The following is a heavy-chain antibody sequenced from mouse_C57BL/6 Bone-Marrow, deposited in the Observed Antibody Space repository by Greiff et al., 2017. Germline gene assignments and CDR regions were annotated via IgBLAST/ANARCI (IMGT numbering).Heavy chain of an antibody. J-gene: IGHJ4*01. CDR1: GYTFTSYW. CDR2: IHPNSGST. CDR3: AKAATVVAHYYAMDY. Sequence: QVQLQQPGAELVKPGASVKLSCKASGYTFTSYWMHWVKQRPGQGLEWIGMIHPNSGSTNYNEKFKSKATLTVDKYSSSAYMRLSSLTAEDFAVYDCAKAATVVAHYYAMDYWGQGTSVTVSS. D-gene: IGHD1-1*01. V-gene: IGHV1-64*01.